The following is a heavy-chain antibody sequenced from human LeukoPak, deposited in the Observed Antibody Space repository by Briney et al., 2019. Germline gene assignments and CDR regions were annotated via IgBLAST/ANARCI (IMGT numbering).Heavy chain of an antibody. D-gene: IGHD3-9*01. CDR1: GYTLTELS. CDR2: FDPEDGET. CDR3: ATDYDILTGYAN. Sequence: ASVKVSCKVSGYTLTELSMHWVRQAPGKGLEWMGGFDPEDGETIYAQKFQGRVTMTEDTSTDTAYMELSSLRPEDTAVYYCATDYDILTGYANWGQGTLVTVSS. J-gene: IGHJ4*02. V-gene: IGHV1-24*01.